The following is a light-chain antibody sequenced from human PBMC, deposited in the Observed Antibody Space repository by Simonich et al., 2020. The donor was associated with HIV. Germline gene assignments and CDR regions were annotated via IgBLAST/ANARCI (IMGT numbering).Light chain of an antibody. Sequence: QSALTQPPSASGSPGQSVPIPCPGTSSDVGGSNYVPWYQQHPGKAPKLMMYYVSKRPSGVSNRFSGSKSGNTASLTISGLQAEDEADYYCSSYTSSSTWVFGGGTKLTVL. J-gene: IGLJ3*02. CDR3: SSYTSSSTWV. V-gene: IGLV2-14*01. CDR2: YVS. CDR1: SSDVGGSNY.